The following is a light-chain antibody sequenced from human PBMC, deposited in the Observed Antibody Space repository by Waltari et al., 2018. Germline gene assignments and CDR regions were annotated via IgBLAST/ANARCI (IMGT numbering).Light chain of an antibody. Sequence: EVVLTQSPPTLSLSPGERATLSCRASQSVSTYLAWYHHKPGQPPRLLIFNASYRATVVPTRFSGRGSGTDFTLTISSLEPEDFAVYYCQQRSSGPPVTFGQGTRVEI. CDR1: QSVSTY. V-gene: IGKV3-11*01. CDR3: QQRSSGPPVT. J-gene: IGKJ5*01. CDR2: NAS.